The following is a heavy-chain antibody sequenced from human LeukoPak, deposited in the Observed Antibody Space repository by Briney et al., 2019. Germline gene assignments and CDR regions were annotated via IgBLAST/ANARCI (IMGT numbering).Heavy chain of an antibody. D-gene: IGHD3-22*01. CDR3: TRTSPMIVVVGPGDY. Sequence: PGGSLRLSCAASGFTFSSYAMSWFRQAPGKGLEWVGFIRSKAYGGTTEYAASVKGRFTISRDDSKSIAYLQMNSLKTEDTAVYYCTRTSPMIVVVGPGDYWGQGTLVTVSS. CDR1: GFTFSSYA. CDR2: IRSKAYGGTT. J-gene: IGHJ4*02. V-gene: IGHV3-49*03.